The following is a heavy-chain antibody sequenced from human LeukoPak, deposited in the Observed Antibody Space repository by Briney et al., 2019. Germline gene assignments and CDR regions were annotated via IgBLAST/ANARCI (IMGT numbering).Heavy chain of an antibody. D-gene: IGHD6-13*01. J-gene: IGHJ6*02. V-gene: IGHV4-59*02. CDR2: IYYSGSS. Sequence: SETLSLTCTVSGGSVSSYYWSWIRQPPGKGLEWIGYIYYSGSSNYNPSLKSRVTISVDTSKNQFSLKLSSVTAADTAVYYCARDRAIAAYDYYYYGMDVWGQGTTVTVSS. CDR1: GGSVSSYY. CDR3: ARDRAIAAYDYYYYGMDV.